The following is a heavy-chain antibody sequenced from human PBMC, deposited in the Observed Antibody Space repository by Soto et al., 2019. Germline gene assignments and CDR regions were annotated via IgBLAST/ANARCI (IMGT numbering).Heavy chain of an antibody. Sequence: PSETLSLTCSVSGVSISSYYWTWIRRPPGKGLEWIGYIYYSGSTYYNPSLKSRVTISVDTSKNQFSLKLSSVTAADTAVYYCASHDYAHYGMDVWGQGTTVTVSS. J-gene: IGHJ6*02. D-gene: IGHD3-16*01. CDR1: GVSISSYY. CDR3: ASHDYAHYGMDV. CDR2: IYYSGST. V-gene: IGHV4-59*08.